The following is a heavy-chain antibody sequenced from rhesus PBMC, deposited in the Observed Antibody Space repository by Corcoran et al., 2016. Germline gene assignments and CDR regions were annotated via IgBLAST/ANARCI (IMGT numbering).Heavy chain of an antibody. Sequence: QVTLKESGPALVKPTQTLTLTCTFSGFSLTTSGLGVGWIRQPPGKALEWLALIYWEDDKRYSTSLKSRLTISKDTSKNQVVLTMTNMDPMDTATYYCARVLVGTTLDYWGQGVLVTVSS. CDR1: GFSLTTSGLG. CDR3: ARVLVGTTLDY. V-gene: IGHV2-152*01. D-gene: IGHD1-44*01. CDR2: IYWEDDK. J-gene: IGHJ4*01.